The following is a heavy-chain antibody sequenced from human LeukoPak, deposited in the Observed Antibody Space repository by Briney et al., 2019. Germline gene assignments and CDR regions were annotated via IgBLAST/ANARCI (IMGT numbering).Heavy chain of an antibody. J-gene: IGHJ4*02. Sequence: SETLSLTCTVSGGSISSYYWSWIRQPPGKGLEWIGYMHYSGSTNYNPSLKSRVTISVDTSKNQFSLKLSSVTAADTAVYYCARAQRPRGSYSIDYWGQGTLVTVSS. CDR2: MHYSGST. D-gene: IGHD1-26*01. V-gene: IGHV4-59*01. CDR3: ARAQRPRGSYSIDY. CDR1: GGSISSYY.